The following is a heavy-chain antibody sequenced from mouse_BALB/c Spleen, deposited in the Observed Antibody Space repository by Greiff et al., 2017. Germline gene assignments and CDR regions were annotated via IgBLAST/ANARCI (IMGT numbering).Heavy chain of an antibody. J-gene: IGHJ2*01. CDR2: ISSGGSYT. V-gene: IGHV5-9-4*01. Sequence: EVMLVESGGGLVKPGGSLKLSCAASGFTFSSYAMSWVRQSPEKRLEWVAEISSGGSYTYYPDTVTGRFTISRDNAKNTLYLEMSSLRSEDTAMYYCARRDDYDRGYFDYWGQGTTLTVSS. CDR3: ARRDDYDRGYFDY. D-gene: IGHD2-4*01. CDR1: GFTFSSYA.